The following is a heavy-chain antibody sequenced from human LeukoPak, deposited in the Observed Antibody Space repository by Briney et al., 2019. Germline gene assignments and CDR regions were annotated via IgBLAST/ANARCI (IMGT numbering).Heavy chain of an antibody. CDR2: IYNSGNT. J-gene: IGHJ4*02. D-gene: IGHD3-22*01. CDR3: VRGSFDGSGYYLFDY. V-gene: IGHV4-4*07. CDR1: GGSISTNY. Sequence: SEALALTCTFSGGSISTNYWSWIRQPAGKGLKWIGRIYNSGNTNYSPSLESRVTMSADTSKNQFSLKLSSVTAADTAVYYCVRGSFDGSGYYLFDYWGQGTLVTVSS.